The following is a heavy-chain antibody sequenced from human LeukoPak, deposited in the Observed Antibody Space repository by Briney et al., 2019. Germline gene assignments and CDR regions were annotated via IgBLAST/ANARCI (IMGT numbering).Heavy chain of an antibody. Sequence: PGGSLRLSCAASGFTFSDYYMSWIRQAPGKGLEWVSYISSSGSTIYYADSVKGRFTISRDNAKNSLYLQMNSLRAEDTAVYYCARGYDYVWGSYRSVPFDYWGQGILVTVSS. J-gene: IGHJ4*02. CDR1: GFTFSDYY. CDR3: ARGYDYVWGSYRSVPFDY. V-gene: IGHV3-11*01. D-gene: IGHD3-16*02. CDR2: ISSSGSTI.